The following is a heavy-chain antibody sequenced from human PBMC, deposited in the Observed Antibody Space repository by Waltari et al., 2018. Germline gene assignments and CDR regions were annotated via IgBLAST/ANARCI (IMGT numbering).Heavy chain of an antibody. CDR2: VHRNGRT. CDR1: GATMRGNSW. Sequence: QLQFHESGPGLVQPSGTMSITCVVSGATMRGNSWWSWVRQSPDKGPEWIGKVHRNGRTNYNPSLASRAIVSLDSSMNQFTLRILSATAADTAVYYCARDLGSGLFLDAWGQGTLVTVSP. V-gene: IGHV4-4*02. D-gene: IGHD2-15*01. CDR3: ARDLGSGLFLDA. J-gene: IGHJ1*01.